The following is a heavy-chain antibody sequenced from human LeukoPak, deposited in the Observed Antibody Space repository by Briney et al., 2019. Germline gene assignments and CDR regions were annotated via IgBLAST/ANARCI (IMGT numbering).Heavy chain of an antibody. J-gene: IGHJ4*02. CDR3: ARDVSLSGSLSPIDY. CDR1: GYIFTNYY. CDR2: INTSGGST. Sequence: ASVKVSCKASGYIFTNYYIHWVRQAPGQGLEWMGIINTSGGSTSSAQKFQGRLTMTRDTSTSTVYMELSSLRSEDTALYYCARDVSLSGSLSPIDYWGQGTLVTVSS. V-gene: IGHV1-46*01. D-gene: IGHD5-12*01.